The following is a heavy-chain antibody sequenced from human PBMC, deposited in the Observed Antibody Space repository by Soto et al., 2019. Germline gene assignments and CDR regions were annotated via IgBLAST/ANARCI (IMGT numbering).Heavy chain of an antibody. D-gene: IGHD3-22*01. Sequence: SETLSLTCAVYGGSFSGYYWSWIRQPPGKGLEWIGEINHSGSTNYNPSLKSRVTISVDTSKNQFSLKLSSVTAADTAVYYCARGSYYYDSIFYRPPYYSYGMDFRGPGITVTVFS. V-gene: IGHV4-34*01. CDR2: INHSGST. J-gene: IGHJ6*02. CDR1: GGSFSGYY. CDR3: ARGSYYYDSIFYRPPYYSYGMDF.